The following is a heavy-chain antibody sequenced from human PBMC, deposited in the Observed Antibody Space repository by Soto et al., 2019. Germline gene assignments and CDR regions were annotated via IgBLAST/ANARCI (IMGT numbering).Heavy chain of an antibody. CDR2: IYYSGST. CDR1: GGSISSYY. Sequence: QVHLQESGPGLVKPSETLSLTCTVSGGSISSYYWSWIRQPPGKGLEWIGYIYYSGSTNYNPSLKSRVTISVDPSKIQFSLKLSSVTAADTAVYYCARQRFWSGYSRFGFDYWGQGTLVTVSS. D-gene: IGHD3-3*01. V-gene: IGHV4-59*08. J-gene: IGHJ4*02. CDR3: ARQRFWSGYSRFGFDY.